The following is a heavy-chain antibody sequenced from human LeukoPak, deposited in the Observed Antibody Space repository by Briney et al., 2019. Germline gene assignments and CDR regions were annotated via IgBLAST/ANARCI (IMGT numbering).Heavy chain of an antibody. Sequence: SETLSLTCTVSGGSISSYYWSWIRQPPGKGLEWIGYIYYSGSTNYNPSLKSRVTISVDTSKNQFSLKLSSVTVADTAVYYCARTTEAHSWRTRYYDYYMDVWGKGTTVTVSS. D-gene: IGHD6-13*01. CDR1: GGSISSYY. V-gene: IGHV4-59*01. CDR2: IYYSGST. CDR3: ARTTEAHSWRTRYYDYYMDV. J-gene: IGHJ6*03.